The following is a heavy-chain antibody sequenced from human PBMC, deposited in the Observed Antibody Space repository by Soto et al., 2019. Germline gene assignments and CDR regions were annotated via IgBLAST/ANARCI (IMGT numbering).Heavy chain of an antibody. CDR3: AKARLTMVRGVDFDY. CDR2: ISYDGSNK. V-gene: IGHV3-30*18. CDR1: GFTFSSYG. J-gene: IGHJ4*02. Sequence: PGGSLRLSCAASGFTFSSYGMHWVRQAPGKGLEWVAVISYDGSNKYYADSVKGRFTISRDNSKNTLYLQMNSLRAEDTAVYYCAKARLTMVRGVDFDYWGQATLVTVPQ. D-gene: IGHD3-10*01.